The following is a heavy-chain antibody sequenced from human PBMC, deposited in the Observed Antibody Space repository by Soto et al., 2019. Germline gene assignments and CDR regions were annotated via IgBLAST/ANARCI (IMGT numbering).Heavy chain of an antibody. J-gene: IGHJ4*02. CDR3: ARDTPFDY. Sequence: GGSLRLSCAASGFTFSDYSMNWVRQAPGKGLEWVAYISSGSSAIYYADSVKGRFTISRDNVKNSLYLQMNSLRDEDTAVYYCARDTPFDYWGQGALVTVSS. V-gene: IGHV3-48*02. CDR2: ISSGSSAI. CDR1: GFTFSDYS.